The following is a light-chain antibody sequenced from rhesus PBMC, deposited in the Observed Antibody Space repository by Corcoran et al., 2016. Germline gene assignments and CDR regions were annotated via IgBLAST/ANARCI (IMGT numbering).Light chain of an antibody. Sequence: DIQMTQSPSSLSASVGDTVTITFRASQGISNYLAWYQQKPGKAPKPLIYYAANLESGVPARCSGSGSRTDFTLTVSSLKPEEFAIYYCQQHNSYPPTFGQGTKVEIK. V-gene: IGKV1S3*01. CDR3: QQHNSYPPT. J-gene: IGKJ1*01. CDR1: QGISNY. CDR2: YAA.